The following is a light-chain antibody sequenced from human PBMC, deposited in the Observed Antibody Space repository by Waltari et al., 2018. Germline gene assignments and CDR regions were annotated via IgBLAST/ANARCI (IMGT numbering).Light chain of an antibody. CDR3: QQSYSTVSLT. V-gene: IGKV1-39*01. J-gene: IGKJ4*01. Sequence: DIQMTQSPSSLSASVGDRVTITCRASQSISPYLNWYQQKPGKAPKLLIFGTSSLQSGVPSRFSGRGSGTDFTLTISSLQPEDFATYYCQQSYSTVSLTFGGGTKVEIK. CDR1: QSISPY. CDR2: GTS.